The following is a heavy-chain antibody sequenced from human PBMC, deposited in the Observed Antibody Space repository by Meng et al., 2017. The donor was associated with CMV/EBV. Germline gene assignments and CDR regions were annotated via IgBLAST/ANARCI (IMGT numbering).Heavy chain of an antibody. V-gene: IGHV4-30-4*08. Sequence: QVRMQKSGPGLVKPLQPLSLTCTVSGGSISSGGYYWGWIRQPPGKGLEWIGYIYYSGSTYYNPSLKSRVTISVDTSKNQFSLKLSSVTAADTAVYYCARVGRSSCYDYWGQGTLVTVSS. CDR1: GGSISSGGYY. CDR2: IYYSGST. D-gene: IGHD6-13*01. CDR3: ARVGRSSCYDY. J-gene: IGHJ4*02.